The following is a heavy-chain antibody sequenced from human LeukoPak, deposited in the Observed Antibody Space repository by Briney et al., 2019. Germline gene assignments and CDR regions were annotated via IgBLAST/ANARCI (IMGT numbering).Heavy chain of an antibody. CDR2: IKQDGSVK. J-gene: IGHJ4*02. Sequence: GGSLRLSCVVSGFTFSTYWMSWVRQAPGKGLECVATIKQDGSVKNYGDSVQGRFTISRDNAKNSLYLQMHSLRAEDTAVYYCAGLSSGLSRSVDYWGQGTLVTVSS. CDR3: AGLSSGLSRSVDY. V-gene: IGHV3-7*01. D-gene: IGHD6-19*01. CDR1: GFTFSTYW.